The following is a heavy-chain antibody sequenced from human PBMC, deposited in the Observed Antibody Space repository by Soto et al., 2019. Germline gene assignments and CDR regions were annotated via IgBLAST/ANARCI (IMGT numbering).Heavy chain of an antibody. CDR1: GFTFSSFG. D-gene: IGHD3-3*01. V-gene: IGHV3-33*01. J-gene: IGHJ6*02. CDR2: IWYDGSDK. Sequence: GGSLRLSCAASGFTFSSFGMHWVRQAPGKGLEWVAVIWYDGSDKYYADSVKGRFTISRDNSKNTLYMQANSLRAEDTAVYYCARATYYDENDYGLDVWGQGTTVTVSS. CDR3: ARATYYDENDYGLDV.